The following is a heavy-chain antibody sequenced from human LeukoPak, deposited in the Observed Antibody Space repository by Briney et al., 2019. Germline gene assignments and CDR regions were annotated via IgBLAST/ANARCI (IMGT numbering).Heavy chain of an antibody. CDR3: AKGKRFLVWFGPAYFDY. V-gene: IGHV3-9*01. CDR2: ISWNSGSI. CDR1: GFTFDDYA. J-gene: IGHJ4*02. Sequence: QIGGSMRLSCAASGFTFDDYAMHWVRQAPGEGLEWVSGISWNSGSIGYADSVKGRFTISRDNAKNSLYLQMNSLRAEDTALYYCAKGKRFLVWFGPAYFDYWGQGTLVTVSS. D-gene: IGHD3-3*01.